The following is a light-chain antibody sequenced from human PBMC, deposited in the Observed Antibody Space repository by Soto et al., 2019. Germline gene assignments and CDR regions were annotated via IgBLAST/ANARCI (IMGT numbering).Light chain of an antibody. CDR2: DVS. J-gene: IGKJ4*01. CDR1: QSVSSY. Sequence: EVVLTQSPATLSLSPGGSATLSCRASQSVSSYLAWYQQRPGQALRLLIYDVSKRATGIPARFSGSGSGTDFTLTISSLEPEDFAIYFCHQRSNWPLTFGGGTKLEIK. CDR3: HQRSNWPLT. V-gene: IGKV3-11*01.